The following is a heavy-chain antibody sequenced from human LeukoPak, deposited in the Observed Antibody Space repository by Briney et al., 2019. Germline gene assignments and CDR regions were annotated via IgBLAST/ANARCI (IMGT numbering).Heavy chain of an antibody. CDR1: GFTFSSYW. D-gene: IGHD4-17*01. V-gene: IGHV3-74*01. CDR2: INGAGSSI. J-gene: IGHJ4*02. CDR3: ARGGDYKNDY. Sequence: GGSLRLSCAASGFTFSSYWMHWVRQTPGKGLVWVSRINGAGSSIIYADSVKGRVTISRDNAKNTLYLQMNNLRAEDTAVYYCARGGDYKNDYWGQGTLVTVSS.